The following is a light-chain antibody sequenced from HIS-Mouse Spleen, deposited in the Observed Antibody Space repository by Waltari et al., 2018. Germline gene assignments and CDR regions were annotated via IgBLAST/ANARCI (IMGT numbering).Light chain of an antibody. CDR3: QSGDSSGTYV. Sequence: SYELTQPPSVSVSPGQTARITCSGDALPKQYAYWYQQKPGQAPVLVIYKDSERPSGIPERFSGSSSGTTVTLTISGVQAEDEADYYCQSGDSSGTYVFGTGTKVTVL. V-gene: IGLV3-25*03. CDR1: ALPKQY. J-gene: IGLJ1*01. CDR2: KDS.